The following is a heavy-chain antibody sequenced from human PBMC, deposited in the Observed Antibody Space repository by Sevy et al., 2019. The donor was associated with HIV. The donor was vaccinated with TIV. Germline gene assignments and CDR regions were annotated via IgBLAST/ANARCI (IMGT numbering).Heavy chain of an antibody. D-gene: IGHD2-2*01. CDR1: GLTFSSYW. CDR2: INQGGSQE. V-gene: IGHV3-7*01. CDR3: ATILPAGVPAEYFQH. J-gene: IGHJ1*01. Sequence: GGSLRLSCAASGLTFSSYWMTWVRQAPGKGLEWVANINQGGSQEYYVDSVKGRFTISRDNAKNSLYLQINSLRAEDTALYYCATILPAGVPAEYFQHWGQGTLVTVSS.